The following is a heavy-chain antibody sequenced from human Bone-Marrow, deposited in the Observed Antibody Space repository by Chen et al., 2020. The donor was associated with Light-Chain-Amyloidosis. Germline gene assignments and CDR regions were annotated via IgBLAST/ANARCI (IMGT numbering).Heavy chain of an antibody. CDR1: GYTFTGYY. J-gene: IGHJ4*02. V-gene: IGHV1-2*02. CDR3: ARGPLNYGYEFLDY. D-gene: IGHD5-18*01. Sequence: QVQLAQSGAEMKKPGASVKVSCKASGYTFTGYYIHWVRQAPGQGLEWMGWINPNSGGTNYAQNFQGRVTMTRDTSISTAYMELSRLRFDDTAVYYCARGPLNYGYEFLDYWGQGTLVTVSS. CDR2: INPNSGGT.